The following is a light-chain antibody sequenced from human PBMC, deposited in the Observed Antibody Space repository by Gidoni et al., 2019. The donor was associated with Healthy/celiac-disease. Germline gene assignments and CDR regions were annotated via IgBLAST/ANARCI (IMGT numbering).Light chain of an antibody. CDR1: QSVSSN. J-gene: IGKJ3*01. CDR2: GAS. CDR3: QQYNNWPFT. Sequence: VMTQSPATLSVSPGERATLSCRASQSVSSNLAWYQQKPGQAPRLLIYGASTRATGIPARFSGSGSGTEFTLTISSLQSEDFAVYYCQQYNNWPFTFGPGTKVDIK. V-gene: IGKV3-15*01.